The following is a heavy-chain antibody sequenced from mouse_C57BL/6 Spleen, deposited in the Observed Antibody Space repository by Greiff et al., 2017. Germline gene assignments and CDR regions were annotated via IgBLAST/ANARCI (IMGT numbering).Heavy chain of an antibody. D-gene: IGHD1-1*01. J-gene: IGHJ3*01. Sequence: EVQVVESGGGLVKPGGSLKLSCAASGFTFSSYAMSWVRQTPEKRLEWVATISDGGSYTYYPDNVKGRFTISRDNAKNNLYLQMSHLKSEDTAMYYCARERGDYYGSSYEGFAYWGQGTLVTVSA. CDR2: ISDGGSYT. CDR1: GFTFSSYA. V-gene: IGHV5-4*01. CDR3: ARERGDYYGSSYEGFAY.